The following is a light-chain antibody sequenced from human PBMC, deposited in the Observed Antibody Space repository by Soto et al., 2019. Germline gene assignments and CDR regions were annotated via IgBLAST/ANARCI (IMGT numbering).Light chain of an antibody. J-gene: IGKJ5*01. CDR2: DAS. Sequence: DIVLTQSPATLSLSPGERATLSCRASQSVSSYLAWYHQKPGQAPRLLIYDASNRAPGISARFSGSGSGTDFTLTISSLEPEDFAVYYCQQRSNWPITFGQGTRIEIK. V-gene: IGKV3-11*01. CDR3: QQRSNWPIT. CDR1: QSVSSY.